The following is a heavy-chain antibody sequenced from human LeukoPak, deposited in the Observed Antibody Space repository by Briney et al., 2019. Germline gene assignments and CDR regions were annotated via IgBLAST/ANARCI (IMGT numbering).Heavy chain of an antibody. J-gene: IGHJ4*02. CDR1: GVSISSSNSY. CDR3: ARARYYDSSGYYY. D-gene: IGHD3-22*01. V-gene: IGHV4-61*01. CDR2: IYYSGST. Sequence: SETLSLTCTVSGVSISSSNSYWSWIRQPPGKGLEWIGYIYYSGSTNYNPSLKSRVTISVDTSKNQFSLKLSSVTAADTAVYYCARARYYDSSGYYYWGQGTLVTVSS.